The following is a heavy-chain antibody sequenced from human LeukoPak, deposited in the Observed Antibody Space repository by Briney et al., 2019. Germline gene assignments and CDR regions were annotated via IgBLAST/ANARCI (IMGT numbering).Heavy chain of an antibody. CDR1: GYIFTSYG. CDR2: ISAYNGNT. CDR3: ARAVVLYYDGSGYSTRFDY. J-gene: IGHJ4*02. V-gene: IGHV1-18*01. Sequence: ASVKVSCKASGYIFTSYGFSWVRQAPGQGLEWMGWISAYNGNTDYPQKLQGRVTLTTDTSTSTAYMELRSLSSDDTAVYYCARAVVLYYDGSGYSTRFDYWGQGTLVTVSS. D-gene: IGHD3-22*01.